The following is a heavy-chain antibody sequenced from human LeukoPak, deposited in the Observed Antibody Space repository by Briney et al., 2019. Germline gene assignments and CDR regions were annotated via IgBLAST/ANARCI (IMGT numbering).Heavy chain of an antibody. D-gene: IGHD1-1*01. CDR3: AKDSTTGTS. J-gene: IGHJ4*02. CDR2: ISWNSGSI. CDR1: GFTFDDYA. V-gene: IGHV3-9*01. Sequence: PGGSLRLSCAASGFTFDDYAMRWVRQAPGKGLEWVSGISWNSGSIGYADSVKGRFTISRDNAKNSLYLQMNSLRAEDTALYYCAKDSTTGTSWGQGTLVTVSS.